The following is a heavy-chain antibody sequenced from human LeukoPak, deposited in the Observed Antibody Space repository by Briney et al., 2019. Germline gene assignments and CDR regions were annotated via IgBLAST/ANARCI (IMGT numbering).Heavy chain of an antibody. V-gene: IGHV1-2*06. J-gene: IGHJ6*03. D-gene: IGHD6-19*01. CDR2: INHHSGGR. Sequence: ASVKVFCKASGYTFTGYYMHWARQAPGQGLEWMGRINHHSGGRNYAQEPQGRVTMTRHPPIRTAYRELRRLSSDDTAVYYCALPGSQAVAGTGHYYYMDVWGKGTTVTVSS. CDR1: GYTFTGYY. CDR3: ALPGSQAVAGTGHYYYMDV.